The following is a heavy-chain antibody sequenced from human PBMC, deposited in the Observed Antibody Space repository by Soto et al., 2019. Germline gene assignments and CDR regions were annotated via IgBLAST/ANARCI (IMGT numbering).Heavy chain of an antibody. V-gene: IGHV1-2*04. Sequence: ASVKVSWKASGYTFTGYYMHWVRQAPGQGLEWMGWINPNSGGANYAQKFQGWVTMTRDTSISTAYMELSRLRSDDTAVYYCARGGAPHRSSPRNDSSGLDAFDIWGQGTMVTVSS. J-gene: IGHJ3*02. CDR3: ARGGAPHRSSPRNDSSGLDAFDI. CDR2: INPNSGGA. CDR1: GYTFTGYY. D-gene: IGHD3-22*01.